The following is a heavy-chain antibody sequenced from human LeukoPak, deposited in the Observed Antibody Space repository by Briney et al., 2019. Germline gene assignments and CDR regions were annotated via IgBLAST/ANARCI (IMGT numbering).Heavy chain of an antibody. CDR1: GCIFTGYY. J-gene: IGHJ5*02. CDR3: ARDLRGGQLLQWFDP. V-gene: IGHV1-2*02. CDR2: INPNTGGT. Sequence: ASVNVSCKASGCIFTGYYLHWVRQAPGQGPEWMGWINPNTGGTLYAEKFQGRVTVTTDTSISTAYMELRSLTLDDTAVYYCARDLRGGQLLQWFDPWGQGTLVTVSS. D-gene: IGHD3-22*01.